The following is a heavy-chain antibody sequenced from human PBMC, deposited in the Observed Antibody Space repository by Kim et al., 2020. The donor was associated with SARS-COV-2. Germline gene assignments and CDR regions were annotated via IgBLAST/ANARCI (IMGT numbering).Heavy chain of an antibody. CDR3: ARSGGSLRFLATFDY. V-gene: IGHV4-31*03. CDR1: GGSISSGGYY. D-gene: IGHD3-3*01. CDR2: IYYSGST. Sequence: SETLSLTCTVSGGSISSGGYYWSWIRQHPGKGLEWIGYIYYSGSTYYNPSLKSRVTISVDTSKNQFSLKLSSVTAADTAVYYCARSGGSLRFLATFDYWGQGTLVTVSS. J-gene: IGHJ4*02.